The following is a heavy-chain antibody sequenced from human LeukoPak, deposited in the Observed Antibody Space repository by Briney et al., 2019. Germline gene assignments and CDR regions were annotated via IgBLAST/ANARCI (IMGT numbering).Heavy chain of an antibody. CDR2: ISSSSTSI. D-gene: IGHD3-16*01. Sequence: GGSLRLSCTASGFTFSSHRMNWVRQAPGRGLEWVSSISSSSTSIYYADSVKGRFTISRDSAKNSLYLQMSSLRAEDTAVYYCAKGKVNHDGALDIWGQGTVVTVSS. J-gene: IGHJ3*02. V-gene: IGHV3-21*04. CDR1: GFTFSSHR. CDR3: AKGKVNHDGALDI.